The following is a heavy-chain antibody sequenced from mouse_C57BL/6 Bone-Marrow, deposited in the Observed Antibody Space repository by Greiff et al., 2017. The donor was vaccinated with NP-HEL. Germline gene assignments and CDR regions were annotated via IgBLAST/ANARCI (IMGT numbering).Heavy chain of an antibody. CDR1: GFTFTDYY. V-gene: IGHV7-3*01. Sequence: EVQLVESGGGLVQPGGSLSLSCAASGFTFTDYYMSWVRQPPGKALEWLGFIRNKANGYTTEYSASVKGRFTISRDNSQSILYLQMNALRAEDSATYYCARLRRFYYAMDYWGQGTSVTVSS. J-gene: IGHJ4*01. CDR3: ARLRRFYYAMDY. CDR2: IRNKANGYTT. D-gene: IGHD1-1*01.